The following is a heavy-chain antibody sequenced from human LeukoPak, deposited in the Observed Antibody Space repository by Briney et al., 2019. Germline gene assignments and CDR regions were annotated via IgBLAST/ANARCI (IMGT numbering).Heavy chain of an antibody. D-gene: IGHD1-26*01. CDR2: IKQDGGEQ. V-gene: IGHV3-7*01. CDR3: ARDFTVEYGSYYQGVIDY. CDR1: GFTFSSYW. Sequence: TGGSLRLSCAASGFTFSSYWMTWVRQAPGKGLEWVANIKQDGGEQYNVDSVRGRFTTSRDNAKNSLYLQMNSLRAEDTAVYYCARDFTVEYGSYYQGVIDYWGQGTLVTVSS. J-gene: IGHJ4*02.